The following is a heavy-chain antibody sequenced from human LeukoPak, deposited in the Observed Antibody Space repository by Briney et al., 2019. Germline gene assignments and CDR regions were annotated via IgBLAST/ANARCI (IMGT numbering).Heavy chain of an antibody. D-gene: IGHD6-19*01. CDR3: ARRSGWTIYYYYYMDV. CDR1: GGSFSGYY. CDR2: INHSGST. J-gene: IGHJ6*03. V-gene: IGHV4-34*01. Sequence: SETLSLTCAVYGGSFSGYYWSWIRQPPWKGLEWIGEINHSGSTNYNPSLKSRVTISVDTSKNQFSLKLSSVTAADTAVYYCARRSGWTIYYYYYMDVWGKGTTVTISS.